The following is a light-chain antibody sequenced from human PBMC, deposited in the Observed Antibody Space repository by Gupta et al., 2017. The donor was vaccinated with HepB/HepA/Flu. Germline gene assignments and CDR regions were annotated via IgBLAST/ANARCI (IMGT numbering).Light chain of an antibody. CDR1: ILRSYF. V-gene: IGLV3-19*01. CDR3: NYQANSSNHRF. J-gene: IGLJ1*01. CDR2: GKN. Sequence: SSELTQDPAVSVALGQTVRITCQGDILRSYFASWYQQKQGQAPVVVIEGKNNRPSGIPDRFACSGSGTIAYCHLTGAQAEDEADDDCNYQANSSNHRFFGPGTKVTVL.